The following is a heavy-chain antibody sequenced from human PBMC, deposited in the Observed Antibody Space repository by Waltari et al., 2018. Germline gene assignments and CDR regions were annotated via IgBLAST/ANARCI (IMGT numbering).Heavy chain of an antibody. CDR1: GYSISSGYY. Sequence: QVQLQESGPGLVKPSETLSLTCAVSGYSISSGYYWGWIRQPPGKGLEWIGSIYHSGSTYYHPSLKSRVTISVDTSKNQFSLKLSSVTAADTAVYYCARQRGSGWSQYYFDYWGQGTLVTVSS. V-gene: IGHV4-38-2*01. J-gene: IGHJ4*02. CDR3: ARQRGSGWSQYYFDY. D-gene: IGHD6-19*01. CDR2: IYHSGST.